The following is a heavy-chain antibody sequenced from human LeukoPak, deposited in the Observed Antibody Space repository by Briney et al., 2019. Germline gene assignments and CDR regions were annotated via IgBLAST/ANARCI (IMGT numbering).Heavy chain of an antibody. CDR2: ISSDGGST. CDR3: ARWVSTSYDAFDI. CDR1: GFTFSYYA. D-gene: IGHD6-6*01. Sequence: GGSLRPSCAASGFTFSYYAMHWVRQAPGKGLEYVSAISSDGGSTYYANSVKGRFTISRDNSKNMLYLQMGSLRAEDMAVYYCARWVSTSYDAFDIWGQGTMVTVSS. V-gene: IGHV3-64*01. J-gene: IGHJ3*02.